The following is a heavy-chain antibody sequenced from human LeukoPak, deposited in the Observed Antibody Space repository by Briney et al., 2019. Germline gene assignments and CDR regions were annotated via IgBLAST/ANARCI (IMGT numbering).Heavy chain of an antibody. J-gene: IGHJ4*02. CDR2: ISPTGSTT. Sequence: GGSLRLSCAASGFTFSNYWIHWVRQAPGKGLVWVSRISPTGSTTSYADSVKGRFTVSRDNAKNTLYLQVNNLRAEDTAVYYCARGPNSNWSGLDFWGQGTLLTVSS. CDR3: ARGPNSNWSGLDF. D-gene: IGHD6-6*01. CDR1: GFTFSNYW. V-gene: IGHV3-74*01.